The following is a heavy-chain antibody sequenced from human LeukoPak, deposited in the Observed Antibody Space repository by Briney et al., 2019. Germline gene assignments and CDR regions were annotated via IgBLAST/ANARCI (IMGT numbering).Heavy chain of an antibody. CDR2: IIPIFGTA. CDR3: AKERNLEIAVAGTIFDY. J-gene: IGHJ4*02. D-gene: IGHD6-19*01. V-gene: IGHV1-69*13. Sequence: SVKVSCKASGGTFSSYAISWVRQAPGQGLEWMGGIIPIFGTANYAQKFQGRVTITADESTSTAYMELSSLRAEDTAVYYCAKERNLEIAVAGTIFDYWGQGTLVTVSS. CDR1: GGTFSSYA.